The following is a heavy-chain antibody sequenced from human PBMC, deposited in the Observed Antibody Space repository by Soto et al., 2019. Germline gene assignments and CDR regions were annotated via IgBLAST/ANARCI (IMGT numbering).Heavy chain of an antibody. V-gene: IGHV4-31*02. J-gene: IGHJ5*02. D-gene: IGHD2-21*01. CDR1: GGSISSGGYY. CDR3: ARTDIVVHWFDP. CDR2: IYYSGST. Sequence: SETLSLTCTVSGGSISSGGYYWSWIRQHPGKGLEWIGYIYYSGSTHYNPSLKSRVTISVDTSKNQFSLKLSSVTAADTAVYYCARTDIVVHWFDPWGQGTLVTVSS.